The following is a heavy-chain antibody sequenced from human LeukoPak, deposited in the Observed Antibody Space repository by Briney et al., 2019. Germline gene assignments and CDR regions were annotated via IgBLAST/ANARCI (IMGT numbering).Heavy chain of an antibody. CDR2: IYYSGST. V-gene: IGHV4-39*07. D-gene: IGHD5-18*01. CDR1: GGFISSNSYY. Sequence: SETLSLTCTVSGGFISSNSYYWGWIRQPPGKGLEWIGSIYYSGSTYYNPSLKSRVTISVDTSKNQFSLRLSSVTAADTAVYYCARAHLEYSYGALGPYYMDVWGKGTTVTVSS. CDR3: ARAHLEYSYGALGPYYMDV. J-gene: IGHJ6*03.